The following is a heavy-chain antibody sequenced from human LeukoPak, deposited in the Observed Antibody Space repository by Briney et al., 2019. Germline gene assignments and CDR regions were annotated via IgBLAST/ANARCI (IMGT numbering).Heavy chain of an antibody. J-gene: IGHJ4*02. Sequence: PSETLSLTCTVSGGSISSYYWSWIRQPPGKGLEWIGYIYYSGSTNYNPSLKSRVTISVDTSKNQFSLKLSSVTAADTAVYYCARSRDGYNQNTPLYYWGQGTLVTVSS. CDR2: IYYSGST. V-gene: IGHV4-59*01. CDR3: ARSRDGYNQNTPLYY. D-gene: IGHD5-24*01. CDR1: GGSISSYY.